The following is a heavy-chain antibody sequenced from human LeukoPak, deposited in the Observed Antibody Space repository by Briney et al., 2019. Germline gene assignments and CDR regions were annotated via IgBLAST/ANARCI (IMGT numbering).Heavy chain of an antibody. Sequence: GASVKVSCKASGGTFSSYAISGVQQAPGQGLEWMGGIIPIFGTANYAQKFQGRVTITADESTSTAYMELSSLRSEDTAVYYCARDGLWGAFDIWGQGTMVTVSS. CDR1: GGTFSSYA. CDR3: ARDGLWGAFDI. CDR2: IIPIFGTA. D-gene: IGHD3-16*01. J-gene: IGHJ3*02. V-gene: IGHV1-69*13.